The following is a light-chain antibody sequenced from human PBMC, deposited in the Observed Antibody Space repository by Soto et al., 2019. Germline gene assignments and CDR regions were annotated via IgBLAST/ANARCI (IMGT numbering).Light chain of an antibody. CDR3: SSYTSSSTWV. Sequence: QSALTQPASVSGSTGQSITISCTGTSSDVGGYNYVSWYQQHPGKAPKLMIYDVSNRPSGVSNRFSGSKSGNTASLTISGLQAEEESDYYCSSYTSSSTWVFGGGTKLTVL. CDR2: DVS. J-gene: IGLJ3*02. CDR1: SSDVGGYNY. V-gene: IGLV2-14*01.